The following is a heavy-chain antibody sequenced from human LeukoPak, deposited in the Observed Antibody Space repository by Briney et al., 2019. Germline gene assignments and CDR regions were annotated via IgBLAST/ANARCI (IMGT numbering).Heavy chain of an antibody. CDR1: GYTFTGYY. Sequence: ASVEVSCKASGYTFTGYYMHWVRQAPGQGLEWMGWINPNSGGTNYAQKFQGWVTMTRDTSISTAYMELSRLRSDDTAVYYCARGLGSGSFYDAFDIWGQGTMVTVSS. D-gene: IGHD3-10*01. V-gene: IGHV1-2*04. CDR2: INPNSGGT. J-gene: IGHJ3*02. CDR3: ARGLGSGSFYDAFDI.